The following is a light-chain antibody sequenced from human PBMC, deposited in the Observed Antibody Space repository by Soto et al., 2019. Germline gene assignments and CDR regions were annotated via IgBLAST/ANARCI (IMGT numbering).Light chain of an antibody. CDR3: QQYYSTPPRT. CDR1: LSFVSSSNNKNY. CDR2: WAS. V-gene: IGKV4-1*01. J-gene: IGKJ1*01. Sequence: DIVMTHSPDSLAVSLREGATFKCTSSLSFVSSSNNKNYLAWYQQKPGQPTKLIIYWASTREYGVPDRFSGSGSGTEFTLTISSLQAEDVAVYYCQQYYSTPPRTFGQGTKVDIK.